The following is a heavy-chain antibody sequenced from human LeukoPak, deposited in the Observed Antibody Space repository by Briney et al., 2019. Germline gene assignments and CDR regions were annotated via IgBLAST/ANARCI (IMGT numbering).Heavy chain of an antibody. V-gene: IGHV3-23*01. CDR2: ISGSGGST. CDR1: GFTFSSYA. Sequence: PGGSLRLSCAASGFTFSSYAMSWVRQAPGKGLEWVSAISGSGGSTYYADSVKGRFTISRDNSKNTLYLQMNSLRAEDTAVYYCAKDRTATIFGVVPLGGLDYWGQGTLVTVSS. CDR3: AKDRTATIFGVVPLGGLDY. D-gene: IGHD3-3*01. J-gene: IGHJ4*02.